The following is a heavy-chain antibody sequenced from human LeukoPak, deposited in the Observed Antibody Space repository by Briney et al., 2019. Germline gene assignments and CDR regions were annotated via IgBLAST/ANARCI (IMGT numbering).Heavy chain of an antibody. CDR1: GFVFSSYW. V-gene: IGHV3-74*01. CDR3: ARSRTYGDYGRGLDY. J-gene: IGHJ4*02. CDR2: INKDGIST. D-gene: IGHD4-17*01. Sequence: GGSLRLSCAASGFVFSSYWMHWVRQPPGKGLVXXXXINKDGISTSYADSVEGRFTISRDNAKNTLYLQMNSLRAEDTAVYYCARSRTYGDYGRGLDYWGQGTLVTVSS.